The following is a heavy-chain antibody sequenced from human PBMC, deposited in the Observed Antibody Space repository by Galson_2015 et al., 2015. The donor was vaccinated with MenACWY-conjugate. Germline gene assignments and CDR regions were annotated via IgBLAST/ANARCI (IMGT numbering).Heavy chain of an antibody. Sequence: SLRLSCAASGFTFSDYIMTWVRQSPGKGLEWVSAISGSADSTYYADSVKGRFTISRDNSKDTLYLQMNSLRAEDTAVYFCAKNSMVTTWWRLFDDWGRGTLVTVSS. V-gene: IGHV3-23*01. CDR3: AKNSMVTTWWRLFDD. CDR1: GFTFSDYI. D-gene: IGHD2-21*02. J-gene: IGHJ4*02. CDR2: ISGSADST.